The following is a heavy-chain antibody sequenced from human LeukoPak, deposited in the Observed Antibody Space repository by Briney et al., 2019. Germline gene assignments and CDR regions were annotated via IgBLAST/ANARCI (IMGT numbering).Heavy chain of an antibody. J-gene: IGHJ6*02. CDR1: GGSISSYY. Sequence: SETLSLTCTVSGGSISSYYWSWIRQHPGKGLEWIGYIYYSGSTYYNPSLKSRVTISVDTSKNQFSLKLSSVTAADTAVYYCARDFGGPNYGSGSYTYYYYGMDVWGQGTTVTVSS. CDR3: ARDFGGPNYGSGSYTYYYYGMDV. CDR2: IYYSGST. V-gene: IGHV4-59*06. D-gene: IGHD3-10*01.